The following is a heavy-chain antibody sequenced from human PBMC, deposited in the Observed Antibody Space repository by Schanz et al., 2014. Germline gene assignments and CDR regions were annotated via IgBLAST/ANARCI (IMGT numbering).Heavy chain of an antibody. V-gene: IGHV3-30*02. J-gene: IGHJ4*02. D-gene: IGHD6-13*01. CDR2: IQNDGSNY. CDR1: GFTFSTYW. Sequence: VQLVESGGGLIQPGGSLRLSCAASGFTFSTYWMSWVRQAPGKGLEWVAFIQNDGSNYYHADSVKGRFTISRDNSKNTLYLQINSLRTEDTAVFYCAKGLGTRSNNFDYWGQGTLVTVSS. CDR3: AKGLGTRSNNFDY.